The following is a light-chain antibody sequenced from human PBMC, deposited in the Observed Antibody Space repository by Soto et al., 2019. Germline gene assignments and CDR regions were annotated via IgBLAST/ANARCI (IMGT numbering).Light chain of an antibody. CDR2: KAS. V-gene: IGKV1-5*03. CDR1: HSISSW. J-gene: IGKJ4*01. CDR3: QQYNSYPLT. Sequence: DIQMTQSPSTLSASVGDRITINSRAIHSISSWLAWYQQKPGKAPKLLIYKASSLESGVPSRFSGSGSGTEFTLIISSLQPDDFATYYCQQYNSYPLTFGGGTRWIS.